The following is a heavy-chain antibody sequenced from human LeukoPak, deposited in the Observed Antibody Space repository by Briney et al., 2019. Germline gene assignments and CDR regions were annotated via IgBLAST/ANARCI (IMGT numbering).Heavy chain of an antibody. Sequence: SETLSLTCTVSGGSISSGGYYWSWIRQPPGKGLEWIGYIYHSGSTYYNPSLKSRVTISVDRSKNQFSLKLSSVTAADTAVYYCAREVQNYGDYVWFDPWGQGTLVTVSS. CDR2: IYHSGST. J-gene: IGHJ5*02. CDR3: AREVQNYGDYVWFDP. CDR1: GGSISSGGYY. V-gene: IGHV4-30-2*01. D-gene: IGHD4-17*01.